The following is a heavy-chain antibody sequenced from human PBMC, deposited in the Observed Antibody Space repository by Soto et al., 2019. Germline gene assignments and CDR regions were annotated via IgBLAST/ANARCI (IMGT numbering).Heavy chain of an antibody. V-gene: IGHV3-23*01. J-gene: IGHJ4*02. Sequence: GGSLRLSCAASGFTFSSYAMSWVRQAPGKGLEWVSAISGSGGSTYYADSVKGRFTISRDNSKNTLYLQMNSLRAEDTAVYYCAKQVIDILTGYSYYFDYWGQGTLVTVSS. CDR2: ISGSGGST. CDR3: AKQVIDILTGYSYYFDY. D-gene: IGHD3-9*01. CDR1: GFTFSSYA.